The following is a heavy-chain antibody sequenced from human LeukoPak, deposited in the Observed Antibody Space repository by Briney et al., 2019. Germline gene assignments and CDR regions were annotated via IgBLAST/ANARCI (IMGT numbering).Heavy chain of an antibody. V-gene: IGHV4-59*08. CDR3: ARRWTSSSPSYNYCYMDV. Sequence: SETLSLTCTVSGGSISSYYWSWIRQPPGQGLEWIGYISYSGSTTYNPSLKSRVTILVDTSKNQFSLKLSSVTAADTAVYFCARRWTSSSPSYNYCYMDVWGKGTTVSVSS. CDR1: GGSISSYY. CDR2: ISYSGST. D-gene: IGHD6-6*01. J-gene: IGHJ6*03.